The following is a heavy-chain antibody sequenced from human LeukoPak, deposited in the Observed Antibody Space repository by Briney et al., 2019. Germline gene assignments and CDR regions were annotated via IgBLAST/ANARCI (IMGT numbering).Heavy chain of an antibody. Sequence: SETLSLTCTVSGVSISSYNWSWIRQPPGRGLEWIGYIYYSGSTNYNPSLKSRVTISVDTSKNLYSLKLSSRAAADTAVYYCARLKRNFAWFFDYWGQGTLVTVSA. CDR2: IYYSGST. D-gene: IGHD3-9*01. V-gene: IGHV4-59*08. J-gene: IGHJ4*02. CDR1: GVSISSYN. CDR3: ARLKRNFAWFFDY.